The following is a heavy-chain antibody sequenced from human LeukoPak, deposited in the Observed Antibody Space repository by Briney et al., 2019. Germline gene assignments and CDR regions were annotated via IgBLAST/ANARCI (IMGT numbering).Heavy chain of an antibody. V-gene: IGHV3-7*01. Sequence: GGSLRLSCAASGFTFSSYWMSWVRQAPGKGLEWVANIKEDGSEKKYVESVQGRFTISRDNAKNSLYLQMNSLRAEDTAVYYCARDEIGGSLKYWGQGTLVTVSS. D-gene: IGHD1-26*01. CDR3: ARDEIGGSLKY. CDR1: GFTFSSYW. J-gene: IGHJ4*02. CDR2: IKEDGSEK.